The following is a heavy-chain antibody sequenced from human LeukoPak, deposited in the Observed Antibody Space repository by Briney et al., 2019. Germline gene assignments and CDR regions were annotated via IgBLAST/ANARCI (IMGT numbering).Heavy chain of an antibody. Sequence: PSETLSLTCTVSGGSISSYYWSWIRQPPGKGLEWIDSGNSNSNPSLKSRVTISVDTSKNQFFLKLNSVTAADTAVYYCARVYGSGYDFRGAFDIWGQGTMVTVSS. V-gene: IGHV4-59*01. CDR1: GGSISSYY. CDR2: SGNS. CDR3: ARVYGSGYDFRGAFDI. D-gene: IGHD5-12*01. J-gene: IGHJ3*02.